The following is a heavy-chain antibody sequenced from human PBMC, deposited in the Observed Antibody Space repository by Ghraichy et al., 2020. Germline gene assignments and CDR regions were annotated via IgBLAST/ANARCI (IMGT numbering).Heavy chain of an antibody. CDR1: GFTFSSYS. Sequence: GRSLRLSCAASGFTFSSYSMNWVRQAPGKGLEWVSYISSSSSTIYYADSVKGRFTISRDNAKNSLYLHMNSLRDEDTAVYYCAKARYSYDLGYWGQGTLVSVSS. J-gene: IGHJ4*02. CDR2: ISSSSSTI. CDR3: AKARYSYDLGY. D-gene: IGHD5-18*01. V-gene: IGHV3-48*02.